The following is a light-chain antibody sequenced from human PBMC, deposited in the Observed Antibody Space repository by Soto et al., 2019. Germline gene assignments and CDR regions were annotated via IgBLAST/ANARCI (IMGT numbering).Light chain of an antibody. CDR2: EVS. Sequence: QSVLTQPPSVSGSPGQSVTISCTGTSSDVGSYNRVSWYQQPPGTAPKLIIYEVSNRPSGVSDRFSGSKSGNTASLTISGLQAEDEADYYCSIYTSTHTFVFGTGTKLTVL. V-gene: IGLV2-18*01. CDR1: SSDVGSYNR. CDR3: SIYTSTHTFV. J-gene: IGLJ1*01.